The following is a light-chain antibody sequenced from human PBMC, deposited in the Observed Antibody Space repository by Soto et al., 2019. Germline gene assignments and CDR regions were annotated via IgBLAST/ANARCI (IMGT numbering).Light chain of an antibody. CDR2: DVS. J-gene: IGLJ1*01. Sequence: QSALPQPRSVSGSPGQAVTISCTGTSRDVGGHIYGSWYQQHPGKAPKLMIYDVSKGPSGVQDLYSGSKSGNTASLTISGLQSEDDADYYCCSYAGSYTSFGTGTKVTVL. V-gene: IGLV2-11*01. CDR1: SRDVGGHIY. CDR3: CSYAGSYTS.